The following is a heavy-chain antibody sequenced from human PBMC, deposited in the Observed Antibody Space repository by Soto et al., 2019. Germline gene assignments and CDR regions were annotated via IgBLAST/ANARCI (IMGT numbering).Heavy chain of an antibody. V-gene: IGHV1-58*01. J-gene: IGHJ6*02. CDR1: GFTFTSSA. CDR3: AADYGDYRPYYYYYGMDV. Sequence: SVKVSCKASGFTFTSSAVQWVRQARGQRLEWIGWIVVGSGNTNYAQKFQERVTITRDMSTSTAYMELSSLRSEDTAVYYCAADYGDYRPYYYYYGMDVWGQGTTVTVSS. CDR2: IVVGSGNT. D-gene: IGHD4-17*01.